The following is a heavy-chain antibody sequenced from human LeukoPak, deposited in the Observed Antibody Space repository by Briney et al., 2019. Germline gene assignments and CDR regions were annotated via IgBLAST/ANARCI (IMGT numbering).Heavy chain of an antibody. CDR3: ARDVAWSSSSLVFDY. J-gene: IGHJ4*02. D-gene: IGHD6-13*01. V-gene: IGHV1-2*02. CDR2: INPNSGGT. CDR1: GYTFTGYY. Sequence: GASVKVSCKASGYTFTGYYMHWVRQAPGQGLEWMGWINPNSGGTNYAQKFQGRVTMTRDTSISTAYMELSKLRSDDTAVYYCARDVAWSSSSLVFDYWGQGTLVTVSS.